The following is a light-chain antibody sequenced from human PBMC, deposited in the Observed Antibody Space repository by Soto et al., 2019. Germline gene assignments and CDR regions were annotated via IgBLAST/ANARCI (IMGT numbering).Light chain of an antibody. CDR1: QTVLDSSNNKDY. Sequence: DMVITKSADSLVVSLGERATIHCKSRQTVLDSSNNKDYLTWYQQKAGQPPKLLIYWASTREFGVPDRFSGSGSGTEFTLTISSLQAEDVAVYYCQQYYSTPRTFGHGTKVDIK. CDR3: QQYYSTPRT. J-gene: IGKJ1*01. V-gene: IGKV4-1*01. CDR2: WAS.